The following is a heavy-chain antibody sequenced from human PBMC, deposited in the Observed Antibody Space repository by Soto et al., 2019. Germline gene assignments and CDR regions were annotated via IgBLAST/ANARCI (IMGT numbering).Heavy chain of an antibody. CDR1: GFTFSRYG. D-gene: IGHD2-15*01. Sequence: QVQLVESGGGVVLPGRSLRLSCAASGFTFSRYGMHWVRQAPGKGLEWVAVISYDGSIKYYADSVKGRFTISRDNSKNTLYLQVNSLRAEDTAIYYCAKVGGYDEYDTIDSWGQGNLVTVSS. CDR3: AKVGGYDEYDTIDS. J-gene: IGHJ4*02. V-gene: IGHV3-30*18. CDR2: ISYDGSIK.